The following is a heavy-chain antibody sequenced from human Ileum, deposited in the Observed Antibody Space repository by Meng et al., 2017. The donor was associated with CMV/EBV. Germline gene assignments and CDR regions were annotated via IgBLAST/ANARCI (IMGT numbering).Heavy chain of an antibody. Sequence: RACVVQGVSFIGSYWSWIRQSPGKGLEWIGEISQVGITKYNPSRKSRVTITGDISKNQFSLKLTSVTAADTAVYYCAKGGAYNRDYWGQGTLVTVSS. CDR2: ISQVGIT. V-gene: IGHV4-34*01. J-gene: IGHJ4*02. CDR1: GVSFIGSY. D-gene: IGHD3-10*01. CDR3: AKGGAYNRDY.